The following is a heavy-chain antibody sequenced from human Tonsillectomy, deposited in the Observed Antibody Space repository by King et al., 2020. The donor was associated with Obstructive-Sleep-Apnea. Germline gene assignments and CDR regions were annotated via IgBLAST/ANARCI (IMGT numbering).Heavy chain of an antibody. V-gene: IGHV4-39*07. CDR3: ARAGYYFDY. CDR2: IYY. J-gene: IGHJ4*02. Sequence: QLQESGPGLVKPSETLSLTCTVSCGSISNSSYYWGWIRQPPGRGLYWFGRIYYKSRVTISVDTSQNQFSLELSAVTAADTAVYYCARAGYYFDYWRQGTLVTVSS. CDR1: CGSISNSSYY.